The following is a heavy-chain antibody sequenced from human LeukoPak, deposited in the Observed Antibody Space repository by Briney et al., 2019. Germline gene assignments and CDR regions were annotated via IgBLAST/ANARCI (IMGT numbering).Heavy chain of an antibody. V-gene: IGHV4-30-2*01. CDR3: ARDSGSYPDY. J-gene: IGHJ4*02. CDR1: GGSISSGGYY. D-gene: IGHD1-26*01. Sequence: PSETLSLTCTVSGGSISSGGYYWSWIRQPPGKGLEWIGYIYHSGSTYYNPSLKSRVTISVDRSKNQFSLKLSSVTAADTAVYYCARDSGSYPDYWGQGTLVTVSS. CDR2: IYHSGST.